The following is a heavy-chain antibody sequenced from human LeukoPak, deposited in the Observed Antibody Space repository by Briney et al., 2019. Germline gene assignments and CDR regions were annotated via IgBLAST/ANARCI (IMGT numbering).Heavy chain of an antibody. CDR2: IRYDEIIK. D-gene: IGHD3-10*01. J-gene: IGHJ4*02. CDR3: TGNYYGSGSYADFDY. Sequence: GGSLRLSCAASGFTFSSYGMHWVRQAPGKGLEWLAFIRYDEIIKHYADSVKGRFTISRDDSKNTAYLQMDSLKTEDTAVYYCTGNYYGSGSYADFDYWGQGTLVTVSS. CDR1: GFTFSSYG. V-gene: IGHV3-30*02.